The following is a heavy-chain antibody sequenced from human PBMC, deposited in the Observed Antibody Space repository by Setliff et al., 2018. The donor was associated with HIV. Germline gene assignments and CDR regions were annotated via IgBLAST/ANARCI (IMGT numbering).Heavy chain of an antibody. CDR2: IWNDGSRE. Sequence: GGSLRLSCAASGFTFSSYSMNWVRQAPGKGLEWVAVIWNDGSREYYADSVKGRFTISRDNSKNTLYLQMSSLRAEDTAMYYCAKISGTFRYIDCWGQGTLVTVSS. D-gene: IGHD1-20*01. CDR3: AKISGTFRYIDC. CDR1: GFTFSSYS. J-gene: IGHJ4*02. V-gene: IGHV3-30*02.